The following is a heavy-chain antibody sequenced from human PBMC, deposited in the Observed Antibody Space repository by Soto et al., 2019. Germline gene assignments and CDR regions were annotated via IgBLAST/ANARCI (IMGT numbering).Heavy chain of an antibody. D-gene: IGHD3-22*01. Sequence: SVKVSCKASGGTFSSYAVSWVRQAPGQGLEWMGGTIPIFGTANYAQKFQGRVTITADESTSTAYMELSSLRSEDTAVYYCARENGYYYDSSGYYFDYWGQGTLVTVSS. V-gene: IGHV1-69*13. CDR2: TIPIFGTA. J-gene: IGHJ4*02. CDR1: GGTFSSYA. CDR3: ARENGYYYDSSGYYFDY.